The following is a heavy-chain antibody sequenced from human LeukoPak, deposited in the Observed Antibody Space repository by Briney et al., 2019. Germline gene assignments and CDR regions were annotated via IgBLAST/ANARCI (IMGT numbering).Heavy chain of an antibody. Sequence: GRTLCPSCAPSVFTPSNHGIHCGRRAPGRGLEWAAVISYDVRNKTHITSVKGRFTISKDNSNNTLYRQMNSLKTDDTAVYYCAKDRRSGRENYYHGMDVWGQGTTVTASS. V-gene: IGHV3-30*18. D-gene: IGHD3-10*01. CDR2: ISYDVRNK. CDR3: AKDRRSGRENYYHGMDV. J-gene: IGHJ6*02. CDR1: VFTPSNHG.